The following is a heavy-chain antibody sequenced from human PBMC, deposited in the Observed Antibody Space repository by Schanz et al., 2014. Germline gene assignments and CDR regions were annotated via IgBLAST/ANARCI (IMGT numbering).Heavy chain of an antibody. CDR1: GFTFSSYA. J-gene: IGHJ3*02. CDR2: IKHDGSVK. Sequence: EVQLVESGGGLVQPGGSLRLSCAASGFTFSSYAMSWVRQAPGKGPEWVANIKHDGSVKDYVDSVEGRFTISRDNAKNSLFLQMNSLRAEDTAVYYCARKMKLGVYGGKGHDSLDIWGQGTMVTVSS. D-gene: IGHD4-17*01. CDR3: ARKMKLGVYGGKGHDSLDI. V-gene: IGHV3-7*04.